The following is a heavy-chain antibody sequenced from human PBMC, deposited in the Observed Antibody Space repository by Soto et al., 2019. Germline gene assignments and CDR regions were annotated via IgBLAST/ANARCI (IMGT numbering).Heavy chain of an antibody. Sequence: QVQLVQSGAEVKRPGSSVKVSCKASGDTFNFYSINWVRQAPGLGLEWMGRVNPIVSMSNYAQKFQGSVTMTADKSTSTAYMELSSLRSEDTAIYYCASSYGSGYRAFDYWGQGALVTASS. D-gene: IGHD3-10*01. V-gene: IGHV1-69*02. CDR3: ASSYGSGYRAFDY. CDR2: VNPIVSMS. J-gene: IGHJ4*02. CDR1: GDTFNFYS.